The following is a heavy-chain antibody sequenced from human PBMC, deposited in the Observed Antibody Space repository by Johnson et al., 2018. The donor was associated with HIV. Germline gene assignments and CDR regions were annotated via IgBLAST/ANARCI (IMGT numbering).Heavy chain of an antibody. CDR1: GFTVSSNY. Sequence: VQLVESGGGLIQPGGSLRLSCAASGFTVSSNYMSWVRQAPGKGLEWVSVIYSGGSTYYADSVKGGSTISRDNSKNTLYLQMNSLRAEDTAVYYCASPLIAAGEGAFDIWGQGTMVTVSS. D-gene: IGHD6-13*01. CDR3: ASPLIAAGEGAFDI. J-gene: IGHJ3*02. CDR2: IYSGGST. V-gene: IGHV3-53*01.